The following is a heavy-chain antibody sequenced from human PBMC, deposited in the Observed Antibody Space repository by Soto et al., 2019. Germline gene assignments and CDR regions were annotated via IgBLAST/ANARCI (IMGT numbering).Heavy chain of an antibody. J-gene: IGHJ4*02. V-gene: IGHV1-69*06. Sequence: GASVKVSCKASGGTFNNYAINWVRQAPGEGLEWMGGIIPVSGTTSYAQKFQGRVTITADTFTSTVYMEFTSLRSEDTALYYCARWGGLYCSGGSCFKKPFDYWGQGTLVTVSS. D-gene: IGHD2-15*01. CDR1: GGTFNNYA. CDR3: ARWGGLYCSGGSCFKKPFDY. CDR2: IIPVSGTT.